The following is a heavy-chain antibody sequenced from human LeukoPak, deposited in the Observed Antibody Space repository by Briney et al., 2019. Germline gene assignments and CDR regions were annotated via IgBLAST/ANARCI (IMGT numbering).Heavy chain of an antibody. CDR3: ARDRGSGWSGWFDP. J-gene: IGHJ5*02. CDR1: GFTFSSYS. CDR2: IKQDGSGK. V-gene: IGHV3-7*01. D-gene: IGHD6-19*01. Sequence: GGSLRLSCAASGFTFSSYSMNWVRQAPGKGLEWVANIKQDGSGKYYVDSVKGRFTISRDNAKNSLYLQMNSLRAEDTAVHYCARDRGSGWSGWFDPWGQGTLVTVSS.